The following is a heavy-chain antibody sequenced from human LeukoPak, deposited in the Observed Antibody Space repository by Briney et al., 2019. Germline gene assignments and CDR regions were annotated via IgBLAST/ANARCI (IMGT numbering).Heavy chain of an antibody. CDR3: AREVGHYDFWSGTTGGPLNWFDP. CDR1: GYTLTELS. V-gene: IGHV1-24*01. J-gene: IGHJ5*02. Sequence: ASVKVSCKVSGYTLTELSMHWVRQAPGKGLEWMGGFDPEDGETIYAQKFQGRVTMTEDTSTDTAYMELSSLRSEDTAVYYCAREVGHYDFWSGTTGGPLNWFDPWGQGTLVTVSS. CDR2: FDPEDGET. D-gene: IGHD3-3*01.